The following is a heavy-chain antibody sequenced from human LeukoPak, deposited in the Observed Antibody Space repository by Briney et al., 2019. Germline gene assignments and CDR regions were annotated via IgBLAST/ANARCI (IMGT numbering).Heavy chain of an antibody. V-gene: IGHV1-18*01. Sequence: ASVKVSCKASGYTFTSYGISWVRQAPGQGLEWMGWISAYNGNTNYAQKLQGRVTMTTDTSTSTAYMELRSLRSDDTAVYYCARDTSPGYYDSSGYYHWGQGTLVTASS. CDR2: ISAYNGNT. J-gene: IGHJ5*02. D-gene: IGHD3-22*01. CDR3: ARDTSPGYYDSSGYYH. CDR1: GYTFTSYG.